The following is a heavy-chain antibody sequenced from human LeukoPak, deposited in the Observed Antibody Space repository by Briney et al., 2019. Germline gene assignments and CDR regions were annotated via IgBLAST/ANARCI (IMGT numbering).Heavy chain of an antibody. CDR2: IYYSGST. CDR3: ARMGNPATVTTDY. J-gene: IGHJ4*02. Sequence: SETLSLTCTVSGGSMRSYYWSWIRQPPGKGPEWIGYIYYSGSTNYNPSLKSRVTISVDTSKNQFSLKLSSVTAADTAVYYCARMGNPATVTTDYWGQGTLVTVSS. D-gene: IGHD4-17*01. CDR1: GGSMRSYY. V-gene: IGHV4-59*08.